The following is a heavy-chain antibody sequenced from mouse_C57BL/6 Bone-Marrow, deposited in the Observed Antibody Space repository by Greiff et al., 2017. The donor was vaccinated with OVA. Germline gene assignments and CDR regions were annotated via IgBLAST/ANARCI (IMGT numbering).Heavy chain of an antibody. CDR3: ASHSFSLAY. CDR1: GYTFTDYY. D-gene: IGHD1-2*01. Sequence: VQLQQSGPELVKPGASVKISCKASGYTFTDYYMNWVKQSHGKSLEWIGDINPNNGGTSYNQKFKGKATLTVDKSSSTAYMELRSLTSEDSAVYYCASHSFSLAYWGQGTLVTVSA. J-gene: IGHJ3*01. CDR2: INPNNGGT. V-gene: IGHV1-26*01.